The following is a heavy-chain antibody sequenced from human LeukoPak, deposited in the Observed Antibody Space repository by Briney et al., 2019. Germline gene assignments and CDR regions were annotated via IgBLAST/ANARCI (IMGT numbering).Heavy chain of an antibody. CDR2: ISGSGGST. V-gene: IGHV3-23*01. D-gene: IGHD1-26*01. Sequence: GGFLRLSCAASGFAFSSYAMSWVRQAPGKGLEWVSAISGSGGSTYYADSVKGRFTISRDNSKNTLYLQMNSLRAEDTAEYYCAKESGSYYGDLDYWGQGTLVTVSS. J-gene: IGHJ4*02. CDR3: AKESGSYYGDLDY. CDR1: GFAFSSYA.